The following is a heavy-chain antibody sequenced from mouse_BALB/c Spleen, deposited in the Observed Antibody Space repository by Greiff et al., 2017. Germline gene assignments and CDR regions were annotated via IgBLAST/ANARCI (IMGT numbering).Heavy chain of an antibody. CDR1: GFTFSSYT. V-gene: IGHV5-6-4*01. CDR3: TRDHYYGSPYYFDY. Sequence: EVQRVESGGGLVKPGGSLKLSCAASGFTFSSYTMSWVRQTPEKRLEWVATISSGGSYTYYPDSVKGRFTISRDNAKNTLYLQMSSLKSEDTAMYYCTRDHYYGSPYYFDYWGQGTTLTVSS. J-gene: IGHJ2*01. D-gene: IGHD1-1*01. CDR2: ISSGGSYT.